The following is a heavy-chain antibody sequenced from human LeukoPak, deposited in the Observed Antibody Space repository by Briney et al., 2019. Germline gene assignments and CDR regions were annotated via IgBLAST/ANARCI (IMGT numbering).Heavy chain of an antibody. CDR3: TTDLVGAIYYYYMDV. Sequence: GGSLRLSCAASALTFSNAWLSWVRQAPGKGLEWVGRIKSKTDGGTTDYAAPVKGRFTISRDDSKNTLYLQMNSLKTEDTAVYYCTTDLVGAIYYYYMDVWGKGTTVTVSS. V-gene: IGHV3-15*01. J-gene: IGHJ6*03. CDR2: IKSKTDGGTT. CDR1: ALTFSNAW. D-gene: IGHD1-26*01.